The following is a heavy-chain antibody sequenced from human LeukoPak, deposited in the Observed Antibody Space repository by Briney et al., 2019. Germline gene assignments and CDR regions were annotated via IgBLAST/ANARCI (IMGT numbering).Heavy chain of an antibody. D-gene: IGHD6-13*01. CDR3: TRHTTSWYGGTPTGAFDD. J-gene: IGHJ3*01. CDR1: RFTVSTNY. Sequence: GGSLRLSCAASRFTVSTNYMSWVRQAPGKGLEWVSVMFSGGSTYHADSVKGRFTISRDNSKNTLYLQMNSLRDEDTAVYYCTRHTTSWYGGTPTGAFDDWGQGTTVTVSS. V-gene: IGHV3-66*04. CDR2: MFSGGST.